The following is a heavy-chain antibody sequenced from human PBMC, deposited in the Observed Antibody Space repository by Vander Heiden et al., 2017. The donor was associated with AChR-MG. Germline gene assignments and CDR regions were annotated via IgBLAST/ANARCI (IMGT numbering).Heavy chain of an antibody. J-gene: IGHJ5*02. CDR1: GGSISSGDYY. D-gene: IGHD1-7*01. Sequence: QVQLQESGPGLVKPSQTLSLTCTVSGGSISSGDYYWSWIRQPPGKGLEWIGYIYYSGSTYYNPSLKSRVTIAVDTSKNQFSLKLSSVTAADTAVYYCAGLKYNWNQLKYNWNYGWFDPWGQGTLVTVSS. CDR2: IYYSGST. V-gene: IGHV4-30-4*01. CDR3: AGLKYNWNQLKYNWNYGWFDP.